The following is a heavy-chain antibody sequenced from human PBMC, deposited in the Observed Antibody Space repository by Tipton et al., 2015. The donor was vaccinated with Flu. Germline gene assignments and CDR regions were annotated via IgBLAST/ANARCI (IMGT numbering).Heavy chain of an antibody. CDR1: GFTFSSYA. V-gene: IGHV3-23*01. J-gene: IGHJ4*02. D-gene: IGHD3-10*01. CDR2: ISGSGGST. CDR3: AKDWSHGSGSYVDVYFDY. Sequence: SLRLSCAASGFTFSSYAMSWVRQAPGKGLEWVSAISGSGGSTYYADSVKGRFTISRDNSKNTLYLQMNSLRAEDTAVYYCAKDWSHGSGSYVDVYFDYWDQGTLVTVSS.